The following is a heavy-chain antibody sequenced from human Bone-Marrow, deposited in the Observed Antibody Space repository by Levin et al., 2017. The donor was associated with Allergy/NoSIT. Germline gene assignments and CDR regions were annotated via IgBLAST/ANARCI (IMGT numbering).Heavy chain of an antibody. J-gene: IGHJ4*02. CDR1: GFTFSSHW. V-gene: IGHV3-7*01. CDR3: ARDGPAAVDFDY. CDR2: IKGDGSEK. D-gene: IGHD4-23*01. Sequence: GESLKISCVASGFTFSSHWMIWVRQAPGKGLEWVANIKGDGSEKSYEDSVKGRFTVSRDNVKNSLYLQMNSLRAEDTAVYYCARDGPAAVDFDYWGQGTLVTVSS.